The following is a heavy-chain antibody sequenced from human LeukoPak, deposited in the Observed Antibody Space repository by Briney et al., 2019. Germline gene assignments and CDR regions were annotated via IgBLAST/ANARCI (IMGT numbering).Heavy chain of an antibody. CDR2: INPNSGGT. CDR1: GYTFTGYY. D-gene: IGHD4-17*01. Sequence: ASVKVSCKASGYTFTGYYMHWVRQAPGQGLEWMGWINPNSGGTNYAQKFQGRVTMTRDTSISTAYMELSRLRSDDTAVYYCASQEYGDWTYFDYWGQGTLVTVSS. V-gene: IGHV1-2*02. J-gene: IGHJ4*02. CDR3: ASQEYGDWTYFDY.